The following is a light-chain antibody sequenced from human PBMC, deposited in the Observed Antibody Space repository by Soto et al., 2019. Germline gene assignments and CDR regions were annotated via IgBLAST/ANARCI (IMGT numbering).Light chain of an antibody. J-gene: IGKJ1*01. CDR1: QSISSW. Sequence: DIPMTQSPSTLSASVGDRVTITCRASQSISSWLAWYQQKPGKAPKLLIYKASSLESGVPSRFSGSGSGTEFTLTISSLQPHDFATYYCQQYNSYPWTFGQGTKVEIK. CDR3: QQYNSYPWT. CDR2: KAS. V-gene: IGKV1-5*03.